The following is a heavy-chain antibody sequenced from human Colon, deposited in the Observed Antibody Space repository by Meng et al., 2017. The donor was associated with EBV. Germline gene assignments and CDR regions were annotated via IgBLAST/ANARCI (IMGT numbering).Heavy chain of an antibody. Sequence: QVQFVQSGAEVKKPGASVKVSCKASGYTFTSYDIHWLRQAPGERFEWMGWINVGNGYTKYSQKFQDRLTITRDTSASTAYMELSSLRSEDTAVYYCTRIQRQVSPGPWDQGTLVTVSS. D-gene: IGHD1-1*01. V-gene: IGHV1-3*01. J-gene: IGHJ5*02. CDR1: GYTFTSYD. CDR2: INVGNGYT. CDR3: TRIQRQVSPGP.